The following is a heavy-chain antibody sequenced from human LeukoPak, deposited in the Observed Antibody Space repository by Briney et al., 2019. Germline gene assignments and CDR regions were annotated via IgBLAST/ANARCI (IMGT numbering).Heavy chain of an antibody. J-gene: IGHJ4*02. Sequence: ASVKVSCKVSGYTLTELSMHWVRQAPGKGLEWMGGFDPEDGETIYAQKFQGRVTMTEDTSTDTAYMELSSLRSEDTAMYYCARQPPLEYGGLSEGFDYWGQGTLVTVSS. D-gene: IGHD2-15*01. CDR1: GYTLTELS. CDR3: ARQPPLEYGGLSEGFDY. CDR2: FDPEDGET. V-gene: IGHV1-24*01.